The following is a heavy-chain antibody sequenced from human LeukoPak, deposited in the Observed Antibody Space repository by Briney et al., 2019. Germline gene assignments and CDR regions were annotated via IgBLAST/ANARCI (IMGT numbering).Heavy chain of an antibody. D-gene: IGHD4-17*01. CDR3: ARGIESYGDYGY. V-gene: IGHV4-59*01. CDR2: MYNSGST. CDR1: GGSISGSY. J-gene: IGHJ4*02. Sequence: PSETLSLTCTVFGGSISGSYWSWIRQPPGKGLEWIAYMYNSGSTNYNPSLKSRVTISIDTSKNQFSLKLSSLTAADTAIYYCARGIESYGDYGYWGQGILVTVSS.